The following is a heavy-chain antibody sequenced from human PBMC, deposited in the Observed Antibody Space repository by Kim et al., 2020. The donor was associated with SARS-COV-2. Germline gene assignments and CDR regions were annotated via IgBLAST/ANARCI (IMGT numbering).Heavy chain of an antibody. D-gene: IGHD6-25*01. J-gene: IGHJ3*01. CDR1: GFTFSAYN. V-gene: IGHV3-21*01. CDR2: VSSGSRFI. Sequence: GGSLRLSCTGSGFTFSAYNINWVRQAPGKGLEWVSLVSSGSRFIDYAESVQGRFTISRDNAKDSVDLQMYSLRADDTAVYFCARGRTAASHPPLDPFDFWGQGTLVTVSS. CDR3: ARGRTAASHPPLDPFDF.